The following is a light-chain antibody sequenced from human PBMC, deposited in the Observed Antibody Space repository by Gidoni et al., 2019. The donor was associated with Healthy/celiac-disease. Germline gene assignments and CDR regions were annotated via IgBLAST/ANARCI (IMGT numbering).Light chain of an antibody. Sequence: ELVLTQSPGTLSLSPGERATLSCRASQSVTNNYLAWYQQKPGQAPRLVIYDASNSATGIPDRFSGSGSGPDFTLTISRLEPEDFAVYYCQQSGSSPYTFGQGTKLEIK. CDR2: DAS. CDR1: QSVTNNY. V-gene: IGKV3-20*01. CDR3: QQSGSSPYT. J-gene: IGKJ2*01.